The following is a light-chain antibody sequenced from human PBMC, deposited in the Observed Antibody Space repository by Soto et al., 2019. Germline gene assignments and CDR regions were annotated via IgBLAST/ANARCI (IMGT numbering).Light chain of an antibody. V-gene: IGKV1-39*01. CDR3: QESYSTPSVT. CDR1: QSISAY. J-gene: IGKJ3*01. Sequence: DIQMTQSPSSMSASVGDRVTITCRASQSISAYLNWYQQKPGKAPKLLIYAASSLQSGDPSRFSGSGSGTDFTLTISSLQPEDFATYYCQESYSTPSVTFGPGTKVDIK. CDR2: AAS.